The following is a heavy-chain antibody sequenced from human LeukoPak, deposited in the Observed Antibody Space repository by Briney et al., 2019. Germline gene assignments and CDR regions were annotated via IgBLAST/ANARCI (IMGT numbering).Heavy chain of an antibody. CDR1: GSIFSSYL. CDR2: IREGGSDK. J-gene: IGHJ4*02. V-gene: IGHV3-7*04. D-gene: IGHD7-27*01. Sequence: GGSLTLTCAVSGSIFSSYLWTWLRQAPGKGLEWVATIREGGSDKYYVDSLKGRFAIFRDNAKTSLYLHMNSLRADDTAVYYCARGPPLWGLDCWGQGTLVIVSS. CDR3: ARGPPLWGLDC.